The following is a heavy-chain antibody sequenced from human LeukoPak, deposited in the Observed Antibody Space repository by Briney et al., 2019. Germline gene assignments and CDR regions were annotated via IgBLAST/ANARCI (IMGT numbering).Heavy chain of an antibody. CDR2: ISSSGSTI. V-gene: IGHV3-11*01. D-gene: IGHD3-10*01. J-gene: IGHJ6*02. CDR1: GFTFNNYA. Sequence: GGSLRLSCAASGFTFNNYAMSWVRQAPGKGLEWVSYISSSGSTIYYADSVKGRFTISRDNAKNSLYLQMNSLRAEDTAVYYCARGRRSYYGSGSLYYGMDVWGQGTTVTVSS. CDR3: ARGRRSYYGSGSLYYGMDV.